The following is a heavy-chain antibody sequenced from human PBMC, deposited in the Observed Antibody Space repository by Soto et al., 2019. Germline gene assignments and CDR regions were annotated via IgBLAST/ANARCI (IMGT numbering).Heavy chain of an antibody. CDR3: ARGPRYSYPSSPFDY. J-gene: IGHJ4*02. Sequence: ASVKVSCKASGYTFTSYAMHWVRQAPGQRLEWMGWINAGNGNTKYSQKFQGRVTITRDTSASTAYMELSSLRSEDTAVYYCARGPRYSYPSSPFDYWGQGTLVTVSS. V-gene: IGHV1-3*01. CDR2: INAGNGNT. D-gene: IGHD5-18*01. CDR1: GYTFTSYA.